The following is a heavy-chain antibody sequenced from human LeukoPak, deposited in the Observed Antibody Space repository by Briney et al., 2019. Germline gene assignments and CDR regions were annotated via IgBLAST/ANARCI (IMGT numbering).Heavy chain of an antibody. CDR1: GFTFNNYA. J-gene: IGHJ4*02. Sequence: PGGFLRLSCAASGFTFNNYAMHWVRQAPGKGLEWVAVISYDGSNKYYADSVKGRFTISRDNSKNTLYLQMNSLRAEDTAVYYCARPKQWSIDYWGQGTLVTVSS. CDR3: ARPKQWSIDY. D-gene: IGHD6-19*01. V-gene: IGHV3-30-3*01. CDR2: ISYDGSNK.